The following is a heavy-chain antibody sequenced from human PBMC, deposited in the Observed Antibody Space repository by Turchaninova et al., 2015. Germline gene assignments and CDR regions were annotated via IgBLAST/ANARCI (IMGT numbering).Heavy chain of an antibody. V-gene: IGHV4-38-2*01. J-gene: IGHJ3*01. CDR3: ARTNAFDV. CDR1: GSLISSDYY. Sequence: QVQLQESGPGLVQPSETLSLTCAVSGSLISSDYYLGLRRRPPGKGLEWIGSGYRSGSAYYNPSLKSRVTISSDTSKNHFSLNLSSVTAADTAVYYCARTNAFDVWGQGTMVTVSS. CDR2: GYRSGSA.